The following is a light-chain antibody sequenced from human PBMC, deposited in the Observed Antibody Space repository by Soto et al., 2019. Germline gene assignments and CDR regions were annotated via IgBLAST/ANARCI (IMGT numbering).Light chain of an antibody. CDR1: QGINSW. V-gene: IGKV1-12*01. Sequence: DIQMTQSPSSVSASVGDRVSITCRASQGINSWLAWYQKKPGKAPNLLIYTGSSLQSGVPSRFSGSGSGTDFTLTINSLQPEDFATYYCQQAASFPITFGQGTRLEIK. CDR2: TGS. J-gene: IGKJ5*01. CDR3: QQAASFPIT.